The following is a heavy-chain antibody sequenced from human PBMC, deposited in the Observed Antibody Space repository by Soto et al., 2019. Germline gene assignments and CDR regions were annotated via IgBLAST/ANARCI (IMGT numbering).Heavy chain of an antibody. D-gene: IGHD6-19*01. CDR1: GFTFSSYG. CDR2: ISYDGSNK. V-gene: IGHV3-30*18. Sequence: QVQLVESGGGVVQPGRSLRLSCAASGFTFSSYGMHWVRQAPGKGLEWVAVISYDGSNKYYADSVKGRFTIPRDNSKNTLYLQTNSLRAEDTAVYYCANPSSGRYYYYGMDVWGQGTTVTVSS. CDR3: ANPSSGRYYYYGMDV. J-gene: IGHJ6*02.